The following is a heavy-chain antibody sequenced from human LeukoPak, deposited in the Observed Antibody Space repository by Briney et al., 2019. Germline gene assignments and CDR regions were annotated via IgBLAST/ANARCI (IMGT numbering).Heavy chain of an antibody. CDR2: ISAYNGNT. CDR1: GYTFTSYG. V-gene: IGHV1-18*01. D-gene: IGHD2-2*01. CDR3: ARLDCSSTSCYGGLGY. Sequence: ASVKVSCKASGYTFTSYGISWVRQAPGQGLEWMGWISAYNGNTNYAQKLQGRVTMTTDTSMSTAYMELRSLRSDDTAVYYCARLDCSSTSCYGGLGYWGQGTLVTVSS. J-gene: IGHJ4*02.